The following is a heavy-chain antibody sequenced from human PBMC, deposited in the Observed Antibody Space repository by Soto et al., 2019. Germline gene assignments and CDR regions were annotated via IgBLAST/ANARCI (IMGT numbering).Heavy chain of an antibody. V-gene: IGHV3-30*18. J-gene: IGHJ4*02. CDR2: ISYDGSNK. D-gene: IGHD3-22*01. CDR1: GFTFSSYG. CDR3: AKDRNYYDSSGPLDY. Sequence: QVQLVESGGGVVQPGRSLRLSCAASGFTFSSYGMHWVRQAPGKGLEWVAVISYDGSNKYYADSVKGRFTISRDNSKNTLYLQRNSLRAEDTAVYYCAKDRNYYDSSGPLDYWGQGTLVTVSS.